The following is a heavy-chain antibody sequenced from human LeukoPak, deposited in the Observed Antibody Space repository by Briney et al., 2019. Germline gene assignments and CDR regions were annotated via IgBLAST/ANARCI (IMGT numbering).Heavy chain of an antibody. CDR3: AKDRPLLWFGELPQES. D-gene: IGHD3-10*01. CDR1: GFTFSNYA. V-gene: IGHV3-23*01. CDR2: ISGSGGST. Sequence: PGGSLRLSCAASGFTFSNYAMSWVRQAPGKGLERVSAISGSGGSTYYADSVKGRFTISRDNSKNTLYLQMNSLRAEDMAVYYCAKDRPLLWFGELPQESWGQGTLVTVSS. J-gene: IGHJ4*02.